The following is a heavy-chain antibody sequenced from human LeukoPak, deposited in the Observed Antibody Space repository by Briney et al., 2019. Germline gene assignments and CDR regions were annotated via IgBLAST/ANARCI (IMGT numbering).Heavy chain of an antibody. CDR3: ARDQRDDYGDYAFDY. D-gene: IGHD4-17*01. V-gene: IGHV1-18*01. CDR2: ISAYNGDT. CDR1: GYTFTSYA. Sequence: ASVKVSCKASGYTFTSYAMHWVRQAPGQRLEWMTWISAYNGDTNYAQKFHGRVTVTTDISTTTAYMELRGLRSDDTAVYYCARDQRDDYGDYAFDYWGQGTLVTVSS. J-gene: IGHJ4*02.